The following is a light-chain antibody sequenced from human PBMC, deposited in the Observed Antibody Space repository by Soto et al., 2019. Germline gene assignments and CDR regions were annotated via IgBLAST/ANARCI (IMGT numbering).Light chain of an antibody. CDR2: AAS. J-gene: IGKJ4*01. V-gene: IGKV1-39*01. CDR3: QQNYSTPFT. Sequence: DIQMTQSPSSLSASVGDRVTITCRASQSISSYLNWYQQKPGKAPKLLIYAASSLQSGVPSRFSGSGSGTDFTLTISSLQPEDFATYYCQQNYSTPFTFGGGTKVEIK. CDR1: QSISSY.